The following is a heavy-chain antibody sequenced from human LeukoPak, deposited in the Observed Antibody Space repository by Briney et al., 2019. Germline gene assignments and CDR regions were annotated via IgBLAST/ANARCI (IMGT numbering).Heavy chain of an antibody. CDR3: ATKLSSGWYNWFDP. CDR2: IIPIFGTA. J-gene: IGHJ5*02. CDR1: VGTFSSYA. V-gene: IGHV1-69*06. D-gene: IGHD6-19*01. Sequence: SVKVSCKASVGTFSSYAISWVRQATGQGLEWMGGIIPIFGTANYAQKFQGRVTITADKSTSTAYMELSSLRSEDTAVYYCATKLSSGWYNWFDPWGQGTLVTVSS.